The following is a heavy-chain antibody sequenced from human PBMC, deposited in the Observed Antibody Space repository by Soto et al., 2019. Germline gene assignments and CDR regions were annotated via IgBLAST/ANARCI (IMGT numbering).Heavy chain of an antibody. D-gene: IGHD5-12*01. CDR1: GGSISSGDYY. CDR2: IYYSGST. Sequence: QVQLQESGPGLVKPSQTLSLTCTVSGGSISSGDYYWSWIQQPPGKGLEWIGYIYYSGSTYYNPSLKSRVTISVYTSKNQFSLKLSSVTAADTAVYYCARERGWVDSGYDYCGQGTLVTVSS. CDR3: ARERGWVDSGYDY. V-gene: IGHV4-30-4*01. J-gene: IGHJ4*02.